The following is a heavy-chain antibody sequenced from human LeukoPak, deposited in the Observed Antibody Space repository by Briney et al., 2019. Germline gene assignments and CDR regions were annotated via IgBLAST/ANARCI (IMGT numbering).Heavy chain of an antibody. Sequence: SETLSLTCGVYGGPFSGYYWSWIRQPPEKGLEWIGEINHSGNTNYNPSLKSRVTISADTSKNQFSLKLSSVTAADTAVYYCARVYSDSWPGYYFDNWGQGTLDTVSS. V-gene: IGHV4-34*01. CDR1: GGPFSGYY. CDR3: ARVYSDSWPGYYFDN. D-gene: IGHD6-13*01. CDR2: INHSGNT. J-gene: IGHJ4*02.